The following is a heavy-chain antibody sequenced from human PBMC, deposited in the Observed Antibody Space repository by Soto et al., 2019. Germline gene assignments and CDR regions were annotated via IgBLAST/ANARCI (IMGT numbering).Heavy chain of an antibody. V-gene: IGHV3-23*01. CDR2: ISGSGGST. CDR3: ASRSSGWYFDY. D-gene: IGHD6-19*01. Sequence: PGGSLRLSCAASGFTFNSYAMNWVRQAPGKGLEWVSVISGSGGSTYYADSVKGRFTISRDNSKNTLYLQMNSLRAEDMAVYYCASRSSGWYFDYWGQGTLVTVSS. J-gene: IGHJ4*02. CDR1: GFTFNSYA.